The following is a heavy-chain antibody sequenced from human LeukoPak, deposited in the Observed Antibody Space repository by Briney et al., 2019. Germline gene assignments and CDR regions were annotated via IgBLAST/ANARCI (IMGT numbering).Heavy chain of an antibody. V-gene: IGHV3-64*01. CDR3: ATYYYDSGGFHFHH. CDR1: GFTFRSYG. D-gene: IGHD3-22*01. CDR2: ISSNGGRT. J-gene: IGHJ1*01. Sequence: GGSLRLSCAASGFTFRSYGMHWVRQAPGKGLEYVSAISSNGGRTYYANSVKGRFTISRDNSRNTLYLQMGSLRADDMAVYYCATYYYDSGGFHFHHWGQGTLVTVSS.